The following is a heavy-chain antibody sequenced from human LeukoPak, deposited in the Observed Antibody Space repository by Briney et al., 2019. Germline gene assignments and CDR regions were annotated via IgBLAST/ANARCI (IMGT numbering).Heavy chain of an antibody. CDR1: GFTFSSYA. J-gene: IGHJ4*02. D-gene: IGHD3-22*01. Sequence: GGSLRLSCAASGFTFSSYAMSWVRQAPGKGLEWVSAISTSGGSTYCADSVKGRFTISRVNSKNTLYLQMDSLRAEDTAVYYCAKDITTLIDWGQGTLVTVSS. CDR3: AKDITTLID. CDR2: ISTSGGST. V-gene: IGHV3-23*01.